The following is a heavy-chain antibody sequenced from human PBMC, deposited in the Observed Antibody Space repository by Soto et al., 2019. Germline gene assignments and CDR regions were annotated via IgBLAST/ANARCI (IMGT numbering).Heavy chain of an antibody. V-gene: IGHV3-30-3*01. Sequence: QVQLVESGGGVVQPGRSLRLSCAASGFTFSSYAMHWVRQAPGKGLEWVAVISYDGSNKYYADSVKGRFTISRDNSKNTLYLQMNSLRAEDTAVYYCERGARTVVAATGYFQHWGQGTLVTVSS. CDR1: GFTFSSYA. CDR2: ISYDGSNK. D-gene: IGHD2-15*01. J-gene: IGHJ1*01. CDR3: ERGARTVVAATGYFQH.